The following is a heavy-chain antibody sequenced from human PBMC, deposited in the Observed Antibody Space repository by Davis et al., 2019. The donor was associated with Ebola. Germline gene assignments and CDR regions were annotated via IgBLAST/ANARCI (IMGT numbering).Heavy chain of an antibody. CDR3: AKERPLSGYSYRYYFDY. V-gene: IGHV3-7*01. CDR2: IKQDGSEK. D-gene: IGHD5-18*01. J-gene: IGHJ4*02. Sequence: GESLKISCAASGFTFSSYWMSWVRQAPGKGLEWVAKIKQDGSEKYYVDSVKGRFTISRDNSKNTLYLQMNSLRAEDTAVYYCAKERPLSGYSYRYYFDYWGQGTLVTVSS. CDR1: GFTFSSYW.